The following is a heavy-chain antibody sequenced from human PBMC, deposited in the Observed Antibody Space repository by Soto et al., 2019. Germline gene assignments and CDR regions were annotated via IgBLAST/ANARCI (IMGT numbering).Heavy chain of an antibody. CDR3: ARVRYGDY. CDR2: ISAHNGNT. CDR1: GYTFTTYG. D-gene: IGHD1-1*01. Sequence: QVHLVQSGAEVKKPWASVKVSCKGSGYTFTTYGITWVRLAPGQGLEWMGWISAHNGNTNYAQKLKGRVTVTRDTSPSTAYMELKRRRSDDTAVYYCARVRYGDYWGQGALVTVSS. J-gene: IGHJ4*02. V-gene: IGHV1-18*01.